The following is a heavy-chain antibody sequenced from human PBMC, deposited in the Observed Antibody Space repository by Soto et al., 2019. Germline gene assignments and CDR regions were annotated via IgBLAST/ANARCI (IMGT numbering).Heavy chain of an antibody. CDR2: IYYSGST. J-gene: IGHJ6*02. CDR1: GGSISSYY. CDR3: ASGHYDFWSGYYYYYYGMDV. Sequence: SETLSLTCTVSGGSISSYYWSWIRQPPGKGLEWIGYIYYSGSTNYNPSLKSRVTISVDTSKNQFSLKLSSVTAADTAVYYCASGHYDFWSGYYYYYYGMDVWGQGTTVTVSS. V-gene: IGHV4-59*01. D-gene: IGHD3-3*01.